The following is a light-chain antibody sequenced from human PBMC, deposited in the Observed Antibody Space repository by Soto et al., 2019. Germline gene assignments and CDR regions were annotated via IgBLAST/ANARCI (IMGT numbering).Light chain of an antibody. CDR1: QSIASAY. Sequence: EIVLTQSPATLSLSPGERATLSCRASQSIASAYLAWYQQRPGQAPRPLIYGASSRASGVPDRFSGSGSWPDFTLTINTLEPEDFAVYYCQQYGSSSSWTFGQGTKVEI. J-gene: IGKJ1*01. CDR2: GAS. CDR3: QQYGSSSSWT. V-gene: IGKV3-20*01.